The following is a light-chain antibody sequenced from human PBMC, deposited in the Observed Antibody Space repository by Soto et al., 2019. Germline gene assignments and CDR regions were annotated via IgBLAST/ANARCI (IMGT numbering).Light chain of an antibody. CDR2: GAS. CDR3: QQYGSSPVT. Sequence: EIVLTQSPGTLSLSPGERATLSCRASQSVSSSYLAWYQQKPGQAPRLLIYGASSRATGIPDRFSGSGSGTDFTLAISRLEPEDFAVYYCQQYGSSPVTFGQGTKV. CDR1: QSVSSSY. V-gene: IGKV3-20*01. J-gene: IGKJ1*01.